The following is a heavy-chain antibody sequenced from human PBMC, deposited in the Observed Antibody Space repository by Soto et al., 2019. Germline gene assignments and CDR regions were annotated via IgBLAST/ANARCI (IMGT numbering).Heavy chain of an antibody. J-gene: IGHJ6*04. Sequence: QVQLQESGPGLVKPSGTLSLTCAVSNGSISSSIWWSWVRQSPGKGLEWIGEIHHSGGTNSNPSLRSRRALSLDKSKTQVSLKLSSVSPADTALYYCVRVLPITRFRDTIMAASDLDVWGKGTTVTVSS. D-gene: IGHD5-18*01. CDR1: NGSISSSIW. V-gene: IGHV4-4*02. CDR2: IHHSGGT. CDR3: VRVLPITRFRDTIMAASDLDV.